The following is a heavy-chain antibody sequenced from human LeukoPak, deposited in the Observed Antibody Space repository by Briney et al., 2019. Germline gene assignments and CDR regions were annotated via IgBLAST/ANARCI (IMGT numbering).Heavy chain of an antibody. CDR2: IYYSGST. Sequence: SQTLSLTCTVSGGSISSGGYYWSWIRQHPGNGLEWIGYIYYSGSTYYNPSLKSRVTISVDTSKNQFSLKLSSVTAADTAVYYCARAAGVTTTLSLFDYWGQGTLVTVSS. V-gene: IGHV4-31*03. CDR1: GGSISSGGYY. J-gene: IGHJ4*02. CDR3: ARAAGVTTTLSLFDY. D-gene: IGHD4-17*01.